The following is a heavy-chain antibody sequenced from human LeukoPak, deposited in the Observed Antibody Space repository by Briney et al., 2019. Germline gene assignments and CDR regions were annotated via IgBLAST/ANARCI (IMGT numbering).Heavy chain of an antibody. CDR3: AKGSSAWYGWFDP. Sequence: GGSLRLSCEASGFTFSSYAMTWVRQAPGKGLEWVSAISASGGSTHYADSVKGRFTISRDSSKNTLSLQMNSLRAKDTALYYCAKGSSAWYGWFDPWGQGTLVTVSS. J-gene: IGHJ5*02. D-gene: IGHD6-19*01. V-gene: IGHV3-23*01. CDR1: GFTFSSYA. CDR2: ISASGGST.